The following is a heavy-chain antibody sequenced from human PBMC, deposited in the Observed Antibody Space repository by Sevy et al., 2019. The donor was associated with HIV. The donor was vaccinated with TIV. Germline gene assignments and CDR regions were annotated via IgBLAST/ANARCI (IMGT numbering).Heavy chain of an antibody. J-gene: IGHJ5*02. CDR3: AGVGQQLVEGDWFDP. CDR2: IYTSGST. V-gene: IGHV4-4*07. D-gene: IGHD6-13*01. CDR1: GGSISSYY. Sequence: SETLSLTCTVSGGSISSYYWSWIRQPAGKGLEWIGRIYTSGSTNYNPSLKSRVTMSVDTSKNQFSLRLSSVTAADTAVYYCAGVGQQLVEGDWFDPWGQGTLVTVSS.